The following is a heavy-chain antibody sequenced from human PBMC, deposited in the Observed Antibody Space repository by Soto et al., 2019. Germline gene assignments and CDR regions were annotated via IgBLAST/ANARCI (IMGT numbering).Heavy chain of an antibody. CDR2: IYWDDDK. J-gene: IGHJ3*01. CDR3: ADVRYGDDLFGAFEF. CDR1: GFSLSTSGMG. Sequence: QITLKESGPTLVKPTQTLTLTCTFSGFSLSTSGMGVGWIRPFPGEALEWLALIYWDDDKRYSPSLKSRLTISRDTSKNEVVLTMTNTDPVDTATYFCADVRYGDDLFGAFEFWGQGTMVTVSS. V-gene: IGHV2-5*02. D-gene: IGHD4-17*01.